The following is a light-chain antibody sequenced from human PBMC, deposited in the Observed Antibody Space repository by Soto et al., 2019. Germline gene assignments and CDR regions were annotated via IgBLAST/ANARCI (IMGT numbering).Light chain of an antibody. CDR2: DAS. CDR1: QSVSSY. CDR3: QQYNNWPIT. J-gene: IGKJ5*01. V-gene: IGKV3-11*01. Sequence: EIVLTQSPATLSLSPGERATLSCRASQSVSSYLAWYQQKPGQAPRLLIYDASNRATGIPARFSGSGSGTDFTLTTSSLEPEDVATYYCQQYNNWPITFGQATRLEIK.